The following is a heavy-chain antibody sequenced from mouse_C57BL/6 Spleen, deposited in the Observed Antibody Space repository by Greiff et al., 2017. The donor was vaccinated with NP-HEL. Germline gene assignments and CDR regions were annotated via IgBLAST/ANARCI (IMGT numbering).Heavy chain of an antibody. J-gene: IGHJ3*01. D-gene: IGHD2-3*01. CDR2: IDPETGGT. CDR3: TPYDGYYVGFAY. V-gene: IGHV1-15*01. Sequence: QVQLKESGAELVRPGASVTLSCKASGYTFTDYEMHWVKQTPVHGLEWIGAIDPETGGTAYNQKFKGKAILTADKSSSTAYMELRSLTSEDSAVYYCTPYDGYYVGFAYWGQGTLVTVSA. CDR1: GYTFTDYE.